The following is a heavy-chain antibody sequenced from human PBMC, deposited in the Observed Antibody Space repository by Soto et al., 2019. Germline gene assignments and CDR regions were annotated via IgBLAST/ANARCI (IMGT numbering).Heavy chain of an antibody. CDR3: VRRVSGNYDY. Sequence: EVQLAESGGGMVRPGGSLRLSCVASGFTFSSYDMHWVRQAPGKGLEYVSSISSNGGTTYYGNSVKGRFTISRDNSKNTLYLQMVSLRAEDMAVYYCVRRVSGNYDYWGQGTLVTVSS. V-gene: IGHV3-64*01. CDR2: ISSNGGTT. D-gene: IGHD1-7*01. CDR1: GFTFSSYD. J-gene: IGHJ4*02.